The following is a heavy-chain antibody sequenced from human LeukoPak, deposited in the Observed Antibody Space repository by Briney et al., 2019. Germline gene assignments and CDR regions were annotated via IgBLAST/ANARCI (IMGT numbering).Heavy chain of an antibody. V-gene: IGHV3-64D*06. CDR1: GFTFSSYA. Sequence: GGSLRLSCSASGFTFSSYAMHWVRQAPGKGLEYVSAISPDGSNAYYADSVKGRFSISRDNSKNTLYLQMSSLRPEDTAVYYCVPKGTEGYWGQGTLVTVSS. CDR2: ISPDGSNA. J-gene: IGHJ4*02. CDR3: VPKGTEGY.